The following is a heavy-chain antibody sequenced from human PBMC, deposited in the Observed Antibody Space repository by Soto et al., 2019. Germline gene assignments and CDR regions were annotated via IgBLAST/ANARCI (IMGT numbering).Heavy chain of an antibody. CDR3: ARDPSHYYGSGSYYKPVDY. J-gene: IGHJ4*02. V-gene: IGHV3-21*01. D-gene: IGHD3-10*01. CDR2: ISSSSGYI. Sequence: EVQLVESGGGLVKPGGSLRLSCAASGFTFSSYSMNWVRQAPGKGLEWVSSISSSSGYIYYADSVKGRFTISRDNAKNSLYLQMNSLRAEDTAVYYCARDPSHYYGSGSYYKPVDYWGQGTLVTVSS. CDR1: GFTFSSYS.